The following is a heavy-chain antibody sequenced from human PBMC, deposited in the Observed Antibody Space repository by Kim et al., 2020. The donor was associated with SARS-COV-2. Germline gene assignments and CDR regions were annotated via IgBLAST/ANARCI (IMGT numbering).Heavy chain of an antibody. V-gene: IGHV4-39*01. D-gene: IGHD2-2*01. J-gene: IGHJ4*02. CDR1: GGSISSSSYY. CDR2: IYYSGST. CDR3: ARFVVVPAAMFLGFDY. Sequence: SETLSLTCTVSGGSISSSSYYWGWIRQPPGKGLEWIGSIYYSGSTYYNPSLKSRVTISVDTSKNQFSLKLSSVTAADTAVYYCARFVVVPAAMFLGFDYWGQGTLVTVSS.